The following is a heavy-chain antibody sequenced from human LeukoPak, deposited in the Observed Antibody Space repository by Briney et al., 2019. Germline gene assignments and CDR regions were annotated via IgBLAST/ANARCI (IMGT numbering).Heavy chain of an antibody. CDR1: GGSISNYY. V-gene: IGHV4-4*07. CDR2: IYTSGGT. CDR3: ARAKDNYHGNDAFNI. D-gene: IGHD3-22*01. Sequence: SETLSLTCTVSGGSISNYYWSWIRQPAGKGLEWIGRIYTSGGTNYNPSLKSRVTMSVDTSKNQFSLKLSSVTAADTAVYYCARAKDNYHGNDAFNIWGQGTMVTVSS. J-gene: IGHJ3*02.